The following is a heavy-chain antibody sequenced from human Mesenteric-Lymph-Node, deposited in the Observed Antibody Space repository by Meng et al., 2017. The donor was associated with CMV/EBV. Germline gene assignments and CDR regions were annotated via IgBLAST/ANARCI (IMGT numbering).Heavy chain of an antibody. CDR1: GGTFSSYK. D-gene: IGHD6-13*01. V-gene: IGHV1-69*02. CDR2: IIPILGMA. CDR3: ASAAGYSSSWYPWDY. J-gene: IGHJ4*02. Sequence: SVKVSCKASGGTFSSYKISWVRQAPGQGLEWMGRIIPILGMANNVQKFQGRVTITADKSTSTAYMELSSLRSEDTAVYYCASAAGYSSSWYPWDYWGQGTLVTVSS.